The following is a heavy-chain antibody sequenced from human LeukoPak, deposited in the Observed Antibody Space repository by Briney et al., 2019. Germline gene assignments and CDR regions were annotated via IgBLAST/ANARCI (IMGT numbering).Heavy chain of an antibody. Sequence: GGSLRLSCAASGFTFSSYSMNWVRQAPGKGLEWVSSISSSSSYIYYADSVKGRFTISRDDAKNSLYLQMNSLRAEDTAVYYYARDSTDYDFWSGPGNMDVWGQGTTVTVSS. D-gene: IGHD3-3*01. V-gene: IGHV3-21*01. CDR3: ARDSTDYDFWSGPGNMDV. J-gene: IGHJ6*02. CDR1: GFTFSSYS. CDR2: ISSSSSYI.